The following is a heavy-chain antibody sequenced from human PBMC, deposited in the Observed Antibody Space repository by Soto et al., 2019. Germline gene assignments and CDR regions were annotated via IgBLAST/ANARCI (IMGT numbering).Heavy chain of an antibody. CDR1: AFTCSSSA. V-gene: IGHV3-23*01. CDR2: ISGSGGST. CDR3: AKAIASIAARPMPYYYGMDV. J-gene: IGHJ6*02. Sequence: WWSLRLPCSASAFTCSSSAMSWFRQAPGKGLEWVSAISGSGGSTYYADSVKGRFTISRDNSKNTLYLQMNSLRAEDTAVYYCAKAIASIAARPMPYYYGMDVWGQGTTVTVSS. D-gene: IGHD6-6*01.